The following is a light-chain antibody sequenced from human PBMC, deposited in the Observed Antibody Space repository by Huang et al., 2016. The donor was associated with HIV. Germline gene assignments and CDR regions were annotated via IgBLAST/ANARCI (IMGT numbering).Light chain of an antibody. CDR3: QQRSNWGGA. Sequence: EIVLTQSPATLALSPGERASLSCRASQSVSRYVAWYHQKPGQAPRLLIYDASYRASGIPARFSGSGSGTDFTLTISSLEPEDSGVFYCQQRSNWGGAFGHGTKVEI. CDR1: QSVSRY. CDR2: DAS. J-gene: IGKJ3*01. V-gene: IGKV3-11*01.